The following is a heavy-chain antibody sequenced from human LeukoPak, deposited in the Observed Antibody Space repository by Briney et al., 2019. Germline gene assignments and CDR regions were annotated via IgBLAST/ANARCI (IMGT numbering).Heavy chain of an antibody. V-gene: IGHV1-69*06. D-gene: IGHD1-26*01. J-gene: IGHJ6*03. Sequence: ASVKVSCKASGGTFSRNDISWVRQAPGQGLEWMGGIMPLFGTAKNAQKFQGRVTITADKSTSTAYMELSSLRSEDTAVYYCARCGSFPLLSPSYYYYMDVWGKGTTVTVSS. CDR2: IMPLFGTA. CDR1: GGTFSRND. CDR3: ARCGSFPLLSPSYYYYMDV.